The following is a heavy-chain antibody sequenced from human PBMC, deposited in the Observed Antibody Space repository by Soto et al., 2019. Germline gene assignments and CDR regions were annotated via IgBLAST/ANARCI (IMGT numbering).Heavy chain of an antibody. D-gene: IGHD6-13*01. CDR3: ARGYTCSWYAFDI. CDR1: GYMLARYA. CDR2: INGGNRNT. Sequence: QDQLVQSGAEVKKPGASVKVSCKASGYMLARYAMHWVRQAPGQRLEWMASINGGNRNTRYSQKVQGRVTITRDTSTNPAYMELSSLRPEDTSVYYCARGYTCSWYAFDIWGQGTMVIVSA. J-gene: IGHJ3*02. V-gene: IGHV1-3*01.